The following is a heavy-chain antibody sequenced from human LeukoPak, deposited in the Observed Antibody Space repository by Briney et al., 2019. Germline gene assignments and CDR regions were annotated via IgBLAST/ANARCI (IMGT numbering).Heavy chain of an antibody. D-gene: IGHD1-26*01. V-gene: IGHV4-59*01. J-gene: IGHJ3*02. CDR1: GGSFSGYY. CDR2: IYYSGST. CDR3: ARGIPLVGAWGRDAFDI. Sequence: SETLSLTCAVYGGSFSGYYWSWIRQPPGKGLEWIGYIYYSGSTNYNPSLKSRVTISVDTSKNQFSLKLSSVTAADTAVYYCARGIPLVGAWGRDAFDIWGQGTMVTVSS.